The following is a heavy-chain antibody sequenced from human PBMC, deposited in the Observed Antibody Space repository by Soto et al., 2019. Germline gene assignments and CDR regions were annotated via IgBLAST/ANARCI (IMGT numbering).Heavy chain of an antibody. CDR2: ISPDGSAK. D-gene: IGHD6-19*01. J-gene: IGHJ3*02. Sequence: GGSLRLSCVASGMTFSNYWMNWVRQTPGKGLEWVANISPDGSAKAYVDSVKGRFTISRDNAKNSLYLQMNSLRAEDTAVYYCARGAWAGWFDIWGQGTMVT. V-gene: IGHV3-7*01. CDR3: ARGAWAGWFDI. CDR1: GMTFSNYW.